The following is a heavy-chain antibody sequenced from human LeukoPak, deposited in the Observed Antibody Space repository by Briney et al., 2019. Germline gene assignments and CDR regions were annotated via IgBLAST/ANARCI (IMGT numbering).Heavy chain of an antibody. J-gene: IGHJ3*02. Sequence: GGSLRLSCAASGFTFSSYAMSWVRQAPGKGLEWVSTISGSGGSTYHADSVKGRFTISRDNSKNTLYLQMNSLRAEDTAVYYCARSGDFDAFDIWGQGTMVTVSS. CDR2: ISGSGGST. V-gene: IGHV3-23*01. D-gene: IGHD1-26*01. CDR3: ARSGDFDAFDI. CDR1: GFTFSSYA.